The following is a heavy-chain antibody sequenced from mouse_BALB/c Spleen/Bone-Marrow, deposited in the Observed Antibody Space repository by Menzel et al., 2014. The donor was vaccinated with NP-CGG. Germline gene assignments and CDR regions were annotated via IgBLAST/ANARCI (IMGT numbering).Heavy chain of an antibody. CDR3: ARGLCYDCVWYFDV. CDR1: GYTFTSYN. CDR2: IYPGNGDT. J-gene: IGHJ1*01. V-gene: IGHV1-12*01. D-gene: IGHD2-4*01. Sequence: QVQLQQSGAELVKPGASVKMSCKASGYTFTSYNMHWVKQTPGQGLEWIGAIYPGNGDTSYNQKFKGKATLTTDKSSSTAYMQLSRLTSEDSAVYYCARGLCYDCVWYFDVWGAGTTVTVSS.